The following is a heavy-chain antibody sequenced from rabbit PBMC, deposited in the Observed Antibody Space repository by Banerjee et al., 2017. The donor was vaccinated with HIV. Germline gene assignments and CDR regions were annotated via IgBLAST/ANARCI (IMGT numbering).Heavy chain of an antibody. J-gene: IGHJ6*01. CDR1: GSTLSRYY. CDR3: ARDLAGVTGWNFGL. CDR2: INSSSRNV. V-gene: IGHV1S45*01. D-gene: IGHD4-1*01. Sequence: QEQLEESGGDLVKPEGSLTLTCTASGSTLSRYYICWVRQAPGKGLEWIGCINSSSRNVVYASWATGRFTISKTSSTTVTLQMTSLTAADTATYFCARDLAGVTGWNFGLWGPGTLVTVS.